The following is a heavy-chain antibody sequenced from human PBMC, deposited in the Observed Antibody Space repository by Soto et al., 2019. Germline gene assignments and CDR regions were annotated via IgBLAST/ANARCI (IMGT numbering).Heavy chain of an antibody. CDR3: AKDGGMMVRGVIIAKNWFDP. V-gene: IGHV3-23*01. CDR2: ISGSGGST. CDR1: GFTFSSYA. J-gene: IGHJ5*02. Sequence: EVQLLESGGGLVQPGGSLRLSCAASGFTFSSYAMSWVRQAPGKGLEWVSAISGSGGSTYYADSVKGRFTISRDKSKNTLYLQMNSLRAEDTAVYYCAKDGGMMVRGVIIAKNWFDPWGQGTLVTVSS. D-gene: IGHD3-10*01.